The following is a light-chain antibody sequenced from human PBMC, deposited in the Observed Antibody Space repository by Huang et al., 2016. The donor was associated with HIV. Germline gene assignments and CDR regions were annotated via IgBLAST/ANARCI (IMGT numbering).Light chain of an antibody. CDR2: GSS. V-gene: IGKV3-15*01. CDR3: HQYNNLLLS. CDR1: RSVSTN. J-gene: IGKJ4*01. Sequence: EIVMTQSPATLSVSPGERVTLSCRANRSVSTNLAWYQQRPGQAPRLLIYGSSTRAPGIPARFSGSGSGTDFSLTISSLQSEDFALYYCHQYNNLLLSFGGGTRVDI.